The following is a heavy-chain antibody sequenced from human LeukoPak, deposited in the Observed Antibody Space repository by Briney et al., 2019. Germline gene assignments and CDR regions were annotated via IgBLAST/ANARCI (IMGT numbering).Heavy chain of an antibody. V-gene: IGHV4-39*07. Sequence: PSETLSLTCTVSGGSISGSSYNWGWIRQPQGKGLEWIGNIYYRGGTRYNLSVKSRVTISVDTSKNQFSLKLTSVTAADTAVYYCARVGGDIVVVPAAYGAFDIWGQGTMVTVSS. CDR1: GGSISGSSYN. CDR3: ARVGGDIVVVPAAYGAFDI. CDR2: IYYRGGT. J-gene: IGHJ3*02. D-gene: IGHD2-2*01.